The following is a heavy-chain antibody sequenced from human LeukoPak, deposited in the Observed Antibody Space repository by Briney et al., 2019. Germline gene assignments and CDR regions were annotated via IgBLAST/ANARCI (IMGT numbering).Heavy chain of an antibody. D-gene: IGHD3-22*01. CDR3: AILGESSGYSDAFDI. Sequence: GASVKVSCKASGGTFSSYAISWVRQAPGQGLEWMGGIIPIFGTANYAQKFQGRVTITADESTSTAYMELSSLRSEDTAVYYCAILGESSGYSDAFDIWGQGTMVTVSS. J-gene: IGHJ3*02. CDR2: IIPIFGTA. CDR1: GGTFSSYA. V-gene: IGHV1-69*13.